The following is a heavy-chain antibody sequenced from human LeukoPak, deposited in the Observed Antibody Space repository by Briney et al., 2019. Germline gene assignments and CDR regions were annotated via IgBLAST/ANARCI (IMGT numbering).Heavy chain of an antibody. D-gene: IGHD3-22*01. CDR1: GGPISGYY. Sequence: SETLSLTCTVSGGPISGYYWSWIRQPPGKGLELIGYIYSTGITDYNPSLKSRVTISVDTSKNQFSLKLSSVNAADTAVYYCARFIGSSGYYDYWGHGTLVTVPS. CDR2: IYSTGIT. CDR3: ARFIGSSGYYDY. J-gene: IGHJ4*01. V-gene: IGHV4-59*01.